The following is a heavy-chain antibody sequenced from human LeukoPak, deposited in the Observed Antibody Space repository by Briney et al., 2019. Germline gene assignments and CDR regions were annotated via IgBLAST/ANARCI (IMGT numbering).Heavy chain of an antibody. CDR3: ARDGRGGYLDY. J-gene: IGHJ4*02. V-gene: IGHV3-7*01. D-gene: IGHD3-10*01. CDR1: GFTFSTYW. CDR2: IKQDGSDK. Sequence: PGGSLRLSCAASGFTFSTYWMSWVRQAPGKGLEWVANIKQDGSDKYNVDSVKGRFTISKDNGKNSLYLQMNSLRAEDTAVYYCARDGRGGYLDYWGRGTLVTVSS.